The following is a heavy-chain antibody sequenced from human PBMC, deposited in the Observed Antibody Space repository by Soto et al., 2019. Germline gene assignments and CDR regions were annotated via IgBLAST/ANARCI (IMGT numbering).Heavy chain of an antibody. Sequence: QITLNESGPALVKPTQTLTLTCTFSGFSLTTSGVGVHWLRQPPGKALEWLAVIYGDDDKRYNPSLETRLTITKDTSKNQVVLTMTNMDPLDTATYYCAHNPSYSTNWYIRDAWFDPWGQGTLVTVSS. CDR2: IYGDDDK. CDR3: AHNPSYSTNWYIRDAWFDP. J-gene: IGHJ5*02. CDR1: GFSLTTSGVG. D-gene: IGHD6-13*01. V-gene: IGHV2-5*02.